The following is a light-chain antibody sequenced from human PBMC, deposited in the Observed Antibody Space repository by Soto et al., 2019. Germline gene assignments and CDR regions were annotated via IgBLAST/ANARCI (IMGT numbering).Light chain of an antibody. V-gene: IGKV1-39*01. CDR1: QTILTY. Sequence: DIQMSQSPSSLSAYVGDTVTITCRASQTILTYLNWYQQKPGKAPKLLIYAASSLQSGVPSRFSGGGSATDFTLTISSLQPEDFATYYCQQGYSTTPITFGQGTRLEIK. J-gene: IGKJ5*01. CDR2: AAS. CDR3: QQGYSTTPIT.